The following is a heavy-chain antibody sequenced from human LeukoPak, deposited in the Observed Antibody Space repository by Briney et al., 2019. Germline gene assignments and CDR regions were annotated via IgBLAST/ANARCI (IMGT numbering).Heavy chain of an antibody. V-gene: IGHV3-13*01. Sequence: GRSLRLSCAASGFTFSNYAMHWVRQVPGEGLQWVAVIGPAGDAYYADSVKGRFTISRDNSKNTLDFQMDSLRAEDTAVYYCAKDSDELLWGQGTLVTVSS. CDR1: GFTFSNYA. J-gene: IGHJ4*02. D-gene: IGHD1-26*01. CDR3: AKDSDELL. CDR2: IGPAGDA.